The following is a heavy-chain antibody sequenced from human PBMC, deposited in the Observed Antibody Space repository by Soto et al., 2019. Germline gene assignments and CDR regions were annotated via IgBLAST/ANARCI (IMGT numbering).Heavy chain of an antibody. D-gene: IGHD5-12*01. CDR3: ARDTNSGFGYYYYGMDV. J-gene: IGHJ6*02. CDR1: GFTFSSCA. V-gene: IGHV3-30-3*01. CDR2: ILYDGSNK. Sequence: GGSLRLSCAASGFTFSSCAMHWVRQAPGKGLEWVAVILYDGSNKYYADSVKGRFTISRDNSKNTLYLQMNSLRAEDTAVYYCARDTNSGFGYYYYGMDVWGQGTTVTVSS.